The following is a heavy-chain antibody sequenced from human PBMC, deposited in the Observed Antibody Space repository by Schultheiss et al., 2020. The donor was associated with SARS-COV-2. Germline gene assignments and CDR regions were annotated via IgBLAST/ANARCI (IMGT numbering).Heavy chain of an antibody. CDR3: ARGLFWSGYLMDV. J-gene: IGHJ6*02. CDR2: ISYDGNNK. V-gene: IGHV3-30*07. CDR1: GFTFSSYA. D-gene: IGHD3-3*01. Sequence: GGSLRLSCVASGFTFSSYAMHWVRQTPDKGLEWVGVISYDGNNKYYADSVKGRFTISRDNAKNTLYLQMNSLRAEDTAVYYCARGLFWSGYLMDVWGQGTTVTVSS.